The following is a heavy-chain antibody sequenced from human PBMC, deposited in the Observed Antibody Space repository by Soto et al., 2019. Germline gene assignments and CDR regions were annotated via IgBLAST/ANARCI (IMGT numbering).Heavy chain of an antibody. J-gene: IGHJ6*02. CDR2: MKPNSGNT. Sequence: ASVKVSCKASGYTFTSYDISWVGEATVQGLEWMGWMKPNSGNTGYAQKFQGRVNMTRNTSISTAYMELSSLRSEDTAVYECASGIITTVTTADWGQGTTVTLSS. V-gene: IGHV1-8*01. CDR1: GYTFTSYD. CDR3: ASGIITTVTTAD. D-gene: IGHD4-17*01.